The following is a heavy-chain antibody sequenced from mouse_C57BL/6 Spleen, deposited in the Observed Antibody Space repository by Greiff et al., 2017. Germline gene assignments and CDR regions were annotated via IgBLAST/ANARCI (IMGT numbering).Heavy chain of an antibody. CDR1: GYTFTSYW. CDR2: IDPSDSYT. V-gene: IGHV1-50*01. CDR3: ARERVTTEGFAY. J-gene: IGHJ3*01. D-gene: IGHD1-1*01. Sequence: QVQLKQPGAELVKPGASVKLSCKASGYTFTSYWMQWVKQRPGQGLEWIGEIDPSDSYTNYNQKFKGKATLTVDTSYSTAYLQLSSLTSEDSAVYYCARERVTTEGFAYWGQGTLVTVSA.